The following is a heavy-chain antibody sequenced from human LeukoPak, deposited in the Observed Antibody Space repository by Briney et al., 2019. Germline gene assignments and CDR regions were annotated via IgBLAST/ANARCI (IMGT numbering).Heavy chain of an antibody. D-gene: IGHD3-22*01. Sequence: GESLKISCKGYGYSFTSYWIGWVRQMPGKGLEWMGIIYPYDSDTRYSPSFQGQVTISADQSLNTAFLQWSSLKASDSAMYYWARPDSSSHYWGPGTRVTVSS. CDR1: GYSFTSYW. CDR3: ARPDSSSHY. J-gene: IGHJ4*02. CDR2: IYPYDSDT. V-gene: IGHV5-51*01.